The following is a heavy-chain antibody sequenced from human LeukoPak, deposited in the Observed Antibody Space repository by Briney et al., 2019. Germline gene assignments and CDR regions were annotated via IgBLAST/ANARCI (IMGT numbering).Heavy chain of an antibody. CDR3: ATSRVANYYYGMDV. CDR1: GGTFSSYA. D-gene: IGHD3-3*01. Sequence: SVKVSCKASGGTFSSYAISWVRQAPGQGLEWMGGIIPIFGTANYAQKFQGRVTMTEDTSTDTAYMELSSLRSEDTAVYYCATSRVANYYYGMDVWGQGTTVTVSS. J-gene: IGHJ6*02. V-gene: IGHV1-69*06. CDR2: IIPIFGTA.